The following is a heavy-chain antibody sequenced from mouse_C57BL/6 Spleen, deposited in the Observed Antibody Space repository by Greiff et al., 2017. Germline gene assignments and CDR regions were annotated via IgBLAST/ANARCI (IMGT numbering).Heavy chain of an antibody. CDR2: IYPGSGST. J-gene: IGHJ3*01. CDR3: AREGYGSSPWFAY. Sequence: VQLQQSGAELVKPGASVKMSCKASGYTFTSYWITWVKQRPGQGLEWIGDIYPGSGSTNYNEKFKSKATLTVDTSSSTAYMQLSSLTSEDSAVYYCAREGYGSSPWFAYWGQGTLVTVSA. CDR1: GYTFTSYW. D-gene: IGHD1-1*01. V-gene: IGHV1-55*01.